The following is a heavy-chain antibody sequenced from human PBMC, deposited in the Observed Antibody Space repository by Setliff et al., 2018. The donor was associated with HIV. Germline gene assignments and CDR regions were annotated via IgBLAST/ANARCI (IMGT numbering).Heavy chain of an antibody. V-gene: IGHV4-34*01. D-gene: IGHD2-2*01. CDR1: GGSFSGYY. CDR3: ARGHCSGTNCYGVDYYGMDV. Sequence: LSLTCTVYGGSFSGYYWTWIRQPPGKGLEFIGEMNHRGVIKYLSSLKSRVSMSVDRSKNQFSLNLTSVTAADTAVYYCARGHCSGTNCYGVDYYGMDVWGQGTTVTVSS. J-gene: IGHJ6*02. CDR2: MNHRGVI.